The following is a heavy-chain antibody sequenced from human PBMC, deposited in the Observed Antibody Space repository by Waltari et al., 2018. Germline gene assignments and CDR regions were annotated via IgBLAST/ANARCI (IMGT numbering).Heavy chain of an antibody. V-gene: IGHV3-23*01. D-gene: IGHD2-2*03. CDR1: GFIFSSYA. CDR3: AKVLDYYFDY. Sequence: EVQLLESGGESVQPGGSLRLSCAASGFIFSSYAMNWVRQAPGKGRHWVASSSGSGWHTYYADSVKGRFTISRDNSKSTVYLQMNSLRAEDTAVYYCAKVLDYYFDYWGQGTLVTVSS. CDR2: SSGSGWHT. J-gene: IGHJ4*02.